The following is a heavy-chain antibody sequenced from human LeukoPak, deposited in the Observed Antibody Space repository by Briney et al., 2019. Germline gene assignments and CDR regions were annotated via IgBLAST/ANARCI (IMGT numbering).Heavy chain of an antibody. CDR2: ISSNGGST. CDR3: AKDKWAVAGYFDY. CDR1: GFTFSSYA. J-gene: IGHJ4*02. D-gene: IGHD6-19*01. Sequence: QPGGSLRLSCAASGFTFSSYAMHWVRQAPGKGLEYVSAISSNGGSTYYANSVKGRFTISRDNSKNTLYLQMGSLRAEDMALYYCAKDKWAVAGYFDYWGQGTLVTVSS. V-gene: IGHV3-64*01.